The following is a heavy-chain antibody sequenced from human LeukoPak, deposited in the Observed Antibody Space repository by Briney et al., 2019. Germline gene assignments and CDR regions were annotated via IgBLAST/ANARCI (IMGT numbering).Heavy chain of an antibody. V-gene: IGHV3-21*01. CDR2: ISSSSSYI. J-gene: IGHJ4*02. CDR3: ARGGLLWFGELLYHDY. Sequence: GGSLRLSCAASGFTLSSYSMNWVRQAPGEGLEWVSSISSSSSYIHFADSVKGRFTVSRDNAKNSLYLQMNSLRAEDTAVYYCARGGLLWFGELLYHDYWGQGTLVTVSS. CDR1: GFTLSSYS. D-gene: IGHD3-10*01.